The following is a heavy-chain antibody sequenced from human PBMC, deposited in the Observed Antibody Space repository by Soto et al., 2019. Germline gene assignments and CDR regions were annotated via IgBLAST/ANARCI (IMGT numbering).Heavy chain of an antibody. D-gene: IGHD3-10*01. CDR3: ARGPGGYYYYGMDV. CDR2: INHSGST. V-gene: IGHV4-34*01. J-gene: IGHJ6*02. CDR1: GGSFSGCY. Sequence: SETLSLTCAVYGGSFSGCYWSWIRQPPGKGLEWIGEINHSGSTNYNPSLKSRVTISVDTSKNQFSLKLSSVTAADTAVYYCARGPGGYYYYGMDVWGQGTTVTVSS.